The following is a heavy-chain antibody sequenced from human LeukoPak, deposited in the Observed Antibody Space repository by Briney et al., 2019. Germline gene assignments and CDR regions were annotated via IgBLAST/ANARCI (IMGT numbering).Heavy chain of an antibody. J-gene: IGHJ4*02. Sequence: SETLSLTCTVSGGSISSGGYYWSWIRQPPGKGLEWIGSIYYSGSTYYNPSLKSRVTISVDTSKNQFSLKLSSVTAADTAVYYCARLLRGNSGGKYWGQGTLVTVSS. CDR1: GGSISSGGYY. V-gene: IGHV4-39*01. D-gene: IGHD2-15*01. CDR3: ARLLRGNSGGKY. CDR2: IYYSGST.